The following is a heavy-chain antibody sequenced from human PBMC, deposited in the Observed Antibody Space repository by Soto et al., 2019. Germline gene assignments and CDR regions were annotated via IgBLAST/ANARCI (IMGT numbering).Heavy chain of an antibody. J-gene: IGHJ6*02. CDR2: IYPGDSDT. CDR3: ARNRQYCSSTSCYWGDYYGMDV. Sequence: GESLKISCKGSGYSFTSYWIDWVRQMPGKGLEWMGIIYPGDSDTRYSPSFQGQVTISADKSISTAYLQWSSLKASDTDMYYCARNRQYCSSTSCYWGDYYGMDVWGQGTTVTVSS. D-gene: IGHD2-2*01. CDR1: GYSFTSYW. V-gene: IGHV5-51*01.